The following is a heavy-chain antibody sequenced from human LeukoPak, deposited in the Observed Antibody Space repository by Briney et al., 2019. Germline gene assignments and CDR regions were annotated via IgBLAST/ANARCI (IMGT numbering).Heavy chain of an antibody. D-gene: IGHD3-22*01. CDR2: ISGSGGST. V-gene: IGHV3-23*01. CDR3: AREGYSSGYYYDY. J-gene: IGHJ4*02. CDR1: GFTFSSYG. Sequence: GGTLRLSCAASGFTFSSYGMSWVRQAPGKGLEWVSAISGSGGSTYYADSVKGRFTISRDNAKNSLYLQMNSLRAEDTAVYYCAREGYSSGYYYDYWGQGTLVTVSS.